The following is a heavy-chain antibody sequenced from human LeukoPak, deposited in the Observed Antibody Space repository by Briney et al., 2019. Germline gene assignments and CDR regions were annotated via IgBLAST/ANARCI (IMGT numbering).Heavy chain of an antibody. CDR3: ARGPYGGYVHVAPDDY. V-gene: IGHV1-46*03. Sequence: GASVKVSCKASGYTFTSYYMHWVRQAPGQGLEWMGIINPSGGSTSYAQKFQGRVTMTRDTSTSTVYMELSSLRSEDTAVYYCARGPYGGYVHVAPDDYWGQGTLVTVSS. J-gene: IGHJ4*02. D-gene: IGHD5-12*01. CDR1: GYTFTSYY. CDR2: INPSGGST.